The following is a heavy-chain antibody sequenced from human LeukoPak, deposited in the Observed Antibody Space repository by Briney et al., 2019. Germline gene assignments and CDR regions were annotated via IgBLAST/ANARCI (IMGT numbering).Heavy chain of an antibody. V-gene: IGHV4-59*01. CDR2: IYYSGST. CDR3: ARAGSGSLKD. J-gene: IGHJ4*02. D-gene: IGHD3-10*01. CDR1: GGSISSYY. Sequence: SETLSLTCTVSGGSISSYYWSWIRQPPGKGLEWIGYIYYSGSTNYNPSLKSRVTISVDTSKNQFSLKLSSVTAADTAVYYCARAGSGSLKDWGQGTLVTVSS.